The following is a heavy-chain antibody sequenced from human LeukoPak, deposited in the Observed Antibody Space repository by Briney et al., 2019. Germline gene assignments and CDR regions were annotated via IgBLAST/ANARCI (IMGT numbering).Heavy chain of an antibody. CDR1: GYTLTELS. Sequence: ASVKVSCKVSGYTLTELSTHWVRQAPGKGLEWMGGFDPEDGETIYAQKFQGRVTMTEDTSTDTAYMELSSLRSGDTAVYYCATWGAAAGRSYWFDPWGQGTRVTVSS. V-gene: IGHV1-24*01. CDR2: FDPEDGET. CDR3: ATWGAAAGRSYWFDP. J-gene: IGHJ5*02. D-gene: IGHD6-13*01.